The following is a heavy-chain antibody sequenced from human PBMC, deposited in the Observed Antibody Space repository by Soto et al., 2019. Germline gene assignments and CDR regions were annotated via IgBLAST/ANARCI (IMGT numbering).Heavy chain of an antibody. V-gene: IGHV3-30-3*01. CDR2: ISYDGSNK. Sequence: TGGSLRLSCAASGFTFSSYAMHWVRQAPGKGLEWVAVISYDGSNKYYADSVKGRFTISRDNSKNTLYLQMNSLRAEDTAVYYCARQEVEWFDPWGQGTLVTVSS. CDR1: GFTFSSYA. J-gene: IGHJ5*02. CDR3: ARQEVEWFDP.